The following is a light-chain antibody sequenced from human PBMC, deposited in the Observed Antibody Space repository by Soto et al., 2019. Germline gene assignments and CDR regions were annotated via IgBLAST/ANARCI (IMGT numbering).Light chain of an antibody. CDR2: AAS. J-gene: IGKJ1*01. V-gene: IGKV1-39*01. CDR1: QSISSY. CDR3: QQSYSTLRT. Sequence: IQVTQSPSSLSASVGDRVTITCRASQSISSYLNWYQQKPGKAPKLLIYAASSLQSGVPSRFSGSGSGTDFTLTISSLQPEDFATYYCQQSYSTLRTFGQGTKVDIK.